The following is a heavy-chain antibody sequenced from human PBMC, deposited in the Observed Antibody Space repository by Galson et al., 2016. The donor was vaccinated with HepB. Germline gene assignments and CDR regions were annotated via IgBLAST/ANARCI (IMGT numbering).Heavy chain of an antibody. CDR3: ARCNPDYYYGMDV. J-gene: IGHJ6*02. V-gene: IGHV2-70*01. CDR2: INWDDDE. Sequence: QPPGKALEWLALINWDDDEFYGTSLKTRLTISKDTSKSQVVLTMTNMDPVDTATYYCARCNPDYYYGMDVWGQGTTVTVSS.